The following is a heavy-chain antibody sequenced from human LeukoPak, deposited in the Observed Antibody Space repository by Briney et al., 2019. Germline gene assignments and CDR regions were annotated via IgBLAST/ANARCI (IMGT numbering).Heavy chain of an antibody. Sequence: SETLSLTCAVSGGSISSYYWSWIRQPPGKGLEWIGYISYSGSTSYNPSLKSQVTISVDTSKNQLSLELSSVTAADTAVYYCARGDSYDSSGYYYGLDYWGQGTLVTVSS. CDR1: GGSISSYY. CDR3: ARGDSYDSSGYYYGLDY. J-gene: IGHJ4*02. CDR2: ISYSGST. D-gene: IGHD3-22*01. V-gene: IGHV4-59*01.